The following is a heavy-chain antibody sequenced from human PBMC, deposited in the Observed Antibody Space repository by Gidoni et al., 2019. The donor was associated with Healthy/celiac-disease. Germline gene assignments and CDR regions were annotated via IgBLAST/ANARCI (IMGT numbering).Heavy chain of an antibody. CDR2: IKSKTDGGTT. Sequence: EVQLVESGGGLVKPGGSLRLSCAASGFTFSNAWMSWVRQAPGKGLEWVGRIKSKTDGGTTDYAAPVKGRFTISRDDSKNTLYLQMNSLKTEDTAVYYCTLTTGHGDYDEYFQHWGQGTLVTVSS. CDR1: GFTFSNAW. V-gene: IGHV3-15*01. CDR3: TLTTGHGDYDEYFQH. J-gene: IGHJ1*01. D-gene: IGHD4-17*01.